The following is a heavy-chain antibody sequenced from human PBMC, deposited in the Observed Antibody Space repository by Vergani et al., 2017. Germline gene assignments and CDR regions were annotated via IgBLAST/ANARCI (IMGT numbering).Heavy chain of an antibody. CDR2: INHSGST. CDR1: GGSFTGYY. V-gene: IGHV4-34*10. D-gene: IGHD3-10*01. J-gene: IGHJ5*02. CDR3: GRVADFYGLGSRLLDL. Sequence: QAQLQESGPGLVTPSETLSLTCAVYGGSFTGYYWSWIRQPPGKGLEWIGEINHSGSTNYNPSLKSRVTISVDTSKNQFSLKLNSVTAADTAVYYCGRVADFYGLGSRLLDLWGQGILVTVSS.